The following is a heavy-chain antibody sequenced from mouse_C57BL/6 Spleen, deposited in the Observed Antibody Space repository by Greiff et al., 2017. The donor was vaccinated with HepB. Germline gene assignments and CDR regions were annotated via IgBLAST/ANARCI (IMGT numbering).Heavy chain of an antibody. Sequence: QVLLQQSGPELVKPGASVKISCKASGYAFSSSWMNWVKQRPGKGLEWIGRIYPGDGDTNYNGKFKGKATLTADKSSSTAYMQLSSLTSEDSAVYFCARSSYAMDYWGQGTSVTVSS. J-gene: IGHJ4*01. CDR1: GYAFSSSW. V-gene: IGHV1-82*01. D-gene: IGHD6-1*01. CDR3: ARSSYAMDY. CDR2: IYPGDGDT.